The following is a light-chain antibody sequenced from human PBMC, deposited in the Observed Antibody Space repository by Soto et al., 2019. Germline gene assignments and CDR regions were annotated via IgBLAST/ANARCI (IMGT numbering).Light chain of an antibody. CDR1: SSNIGAGYD. CDR3: QSYDSSLNNYV. J-gene: IGLJ1*01. Sequence: QSVLTQPPSVSGAPGQRVTISCTGSSSNIGAGYDVHWYQQLPGTAPKLLIYGNSNRPSGVPDRFSGSKSGTSASLAITGLQAEDEADYYCQSYDSSLNNYVFATGTKVTV. CDR2: GNS. V-gene: IGLV1-40*01.